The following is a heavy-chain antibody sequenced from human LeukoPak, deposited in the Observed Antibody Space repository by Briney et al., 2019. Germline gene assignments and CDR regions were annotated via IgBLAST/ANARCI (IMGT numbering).Heavy chain of an antibody. J-gene: IGHJ4*02. Sequence: GGSLRLSCAASGFTCINARMSGVGHAPGKGLEWVGRLKSKTDGWTADSAAPVKGRFPISRDDSKNTLYLQMNSLKTEDTAVYYCTTDLVGYCSSTSCYGGFDYWGQGTLVTVSS. D-gene: IGHD2-2*01. CDR1: GFTCINAR. CDR3: TTDLVGYCSSTSCYGGFDY. V-gene: IGHV3-15*01. CDR2: LKSKTDGWTA.